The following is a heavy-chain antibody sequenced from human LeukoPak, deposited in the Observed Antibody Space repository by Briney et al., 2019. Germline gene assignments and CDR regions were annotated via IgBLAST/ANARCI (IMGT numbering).Heavy chain of an antibody. Sequence: SETLSLTCTVSGGSTSSSNYYWGWIRQPPGKGLEWIGGIHYSGNTYYNPSLKSRVTISIDTSKNQFSLKLSSVTAADAAVYYCARLGAGPTYYDFWSGYSSFYFDYWGQGTLVTVSS. CDR3: ARLGAGPTYYDFWSGYSSFYFDY. J-gene: IGHJ4*02. D-gene: IGHD3-3*01. CDR2: IHYSGNT. V-gene: IGHV4-39*01. CDR1: GGSTSSSNYY.